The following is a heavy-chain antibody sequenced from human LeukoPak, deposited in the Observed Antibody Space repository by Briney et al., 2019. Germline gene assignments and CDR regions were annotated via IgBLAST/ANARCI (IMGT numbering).Heavy chain of an antibody. V-gene: IGHV5-51*07. CDR1: GYSFTSYW. CDR3: ARQKVTIFGVVISQMNWFDP. D-gene: IGHD3-3*01. CDR2: IYPGDSDT. J-gene: IGHJ5*02. Sequence: GESLKISCKGSGYSFTSYWIGWVHQMPGKGLEWMGIIYPGDSDTRYSPSFQGQVTISADKSISTAYLQWSSLKASDTAMYYCARQKVTIFGVVISQMNWFDPWGQGTLVTVSS.